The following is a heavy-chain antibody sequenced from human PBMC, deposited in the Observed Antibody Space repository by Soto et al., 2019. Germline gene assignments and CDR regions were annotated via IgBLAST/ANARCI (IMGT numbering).Heavy chain of an antibody. V-gene: IGHV4-34*01. CDR2: INHSGST. CDR3: ARGGVRGVIIDYYYYMDV. CDR1: GVSFSGYY. Sequence: SETLSLTCAVYGVSFSGYYLSWIRPPPGKGLEWIGEINHSGSTNYNPSLKSRVTISVDTSKNQFSLKLSSVTAADTAVYYCARGGVRGVIIDYYYYMDVWGKGTTVTVSS. J-gene: IGHJ6*03. D-gene: IGHD3-10*01.